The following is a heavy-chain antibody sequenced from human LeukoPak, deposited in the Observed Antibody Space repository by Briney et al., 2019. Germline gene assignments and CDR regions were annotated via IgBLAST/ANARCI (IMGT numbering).Heavy chain of an antibody. Sequence: GRSLRLSCAASGFTFSSYAMHWVRQAPGKGLEWAAVISYDGSNKYYADSVKGRFTISRDNSKNTLYLQMNSLRAEDTAVYYCARSVGWFDAFDIWGQGTMVTVSS. J-gene: IGHJ3*02. CDR1: GFTFSSYA. V-gene: IGHV3-30*04. CDR3: ARSVGWFDAFDI. D-gene: IGHD3-10*01. CDR2: ISYDGSNK.